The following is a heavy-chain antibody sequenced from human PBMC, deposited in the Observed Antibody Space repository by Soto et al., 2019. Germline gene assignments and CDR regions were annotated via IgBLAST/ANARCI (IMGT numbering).Heavy chain of an antibody. V-gene: IGHV1-3*05. D-gene: IGHD2-21*02. CDR1: GYTFTSYA. CDR2: INAGNGNT. Sequence: QVQLVQSGAEEKKPGASVKVSCKASGYTFTSYAMHWVRQAPGQRLEWMGRINAGNGNTKYSQKFKGRVTITRDTSASTAYMELSSLRSEDTAVYYCARSIVVVTALDYWGQGTLVTVSS. J-gene: IGHJ4*02. CDR3: ARSIVVVTALDY.